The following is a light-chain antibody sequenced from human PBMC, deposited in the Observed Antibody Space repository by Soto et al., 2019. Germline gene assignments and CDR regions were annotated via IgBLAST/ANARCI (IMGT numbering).Light chain of an antibody. CDR2: DVT. CDR1: SSDVGGYNS. J-gene: IGLJ1*01. V-gene: IGLV2-14*01. CDR3: TSYTSSSTLV. Sequence: QSALTQPASVSGSPGQSITISCTGTSSDVGGYNSVSWYRQDPGKAPKLMIYDVTNRPSGVSNRFSGSKSGNTASLTISGLQAEDEADYYCTSYTSSSTLVFGTGTKVTVL.